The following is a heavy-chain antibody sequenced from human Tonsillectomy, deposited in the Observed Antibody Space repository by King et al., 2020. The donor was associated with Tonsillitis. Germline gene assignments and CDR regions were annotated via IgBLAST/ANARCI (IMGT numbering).Heavy chain of an antibody. V-gene: IGHV1-2*02. Sequence: LVQSGAEVKKPGASVKVSCKASGYTFTGYYMHWVRQAPGQGLEWMGWINPNSGGTNYAQKFQGRVTMTRDTSISTAYMELSRLRSDDTAVYYCARDILRGNYYYGMDVWGQGTTVTVSS. CDR3: ARDILRGNYYYGMDV. CDR1: GYTFTGYY. CDR2: INPNSGGT. D-gene: IGHD3-9*01. J-gene: IGHJ6*02.